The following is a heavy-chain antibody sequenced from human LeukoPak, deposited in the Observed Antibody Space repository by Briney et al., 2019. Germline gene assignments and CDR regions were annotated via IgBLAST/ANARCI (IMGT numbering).Heavy chain of an antibody. CDR1: GFTFSSYA. CDR3: AKEGRYYDSSGYYYERKAVFDY. Sequence: PGGSLRLSCAASGFTFSSYAMSWVRQAPGKGLEWVSAISGSGGSTYYADSVKGRFTISRDNSKNTLYLQMNNLRAEDTAVYYCAKEGRYYDSSGYYYERKAVFDYWGQGTLVTVSS. CDR2: ISGSGGST. V-gene: IGHV3-23*01. D-gene: IGHD3-22*01. J-gene: IGHJ4*02.